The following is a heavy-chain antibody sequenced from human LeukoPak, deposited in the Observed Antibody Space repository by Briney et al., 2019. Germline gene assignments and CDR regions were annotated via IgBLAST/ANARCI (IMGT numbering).Heavy chain of an antibody. CDR3: AKDQPGGYSYGNFDY. V-gene: IGHV3-20*04. J-gene: IGHJ4*02. CDR2: INWNGGST. CDR1: GFTFNDYG. D-gene: IGHD5-18*01. Sequence: GGSLRLSCAASGFTFNDYGLSWVRHAPGKGLEWVSDINWNGGSTGYADSVKGRFTISRDNAKNSLYLQMNSLRAEDTAVYYCAKDQPGGYSYGNFDYWGQGTLVTVSS.